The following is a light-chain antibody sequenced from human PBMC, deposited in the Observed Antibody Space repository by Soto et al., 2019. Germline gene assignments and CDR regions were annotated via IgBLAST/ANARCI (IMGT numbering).Light chain of an antibody. CDR2: KAS. CDR3: QQYESLPLT. CDR1: QTISSW. V-gene: IGKV1-5*03. J-gene: IGKJ5*01. Sequence: DIQMTQSPSSLSASVGDRFTITCRASQTISSWLAWYQQKPGKAPKLLIYKASTLKSGVPSRFSGSGSGTEFTLTISSLQPDDFATYYCQQYESLPLTFGQGTRLEIK.